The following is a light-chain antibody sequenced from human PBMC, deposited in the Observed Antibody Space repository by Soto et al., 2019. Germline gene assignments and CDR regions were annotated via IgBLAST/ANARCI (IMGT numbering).Light chain of an antibody. V-gene: IGKV1-39*01. CDR3: QQSYSTPRT. CDR1: QSISNY. Sequence: DIQMTQSPSSLSASVGDRVTITCRASQSISNYLNWYQQKPGKAPKFLMYAASSLQSGVPSRFSGSGSGTDFTLTISSLQPEDFATYYCQQSYSTPRTFGQGTKVEIK. CDR2: AAS. J-gene: IGKJ1*01.